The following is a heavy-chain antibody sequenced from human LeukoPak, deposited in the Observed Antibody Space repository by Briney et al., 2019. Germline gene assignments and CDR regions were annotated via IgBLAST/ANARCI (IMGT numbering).Heavy chain of an antibody. Sequence: ASVKVSCKASGYTFTRYDINWVGQAPGQGLEWMGWINPNSGGTNYAQEFQGRVTMTSDTSISTAYMEVSRLRSDDTAIYYCARGYGGNSVDYWGQGTLVTVSS. CDR2: INPNSGGT. D-gene: IGHD4-23*01. CDR3: ARGYGGNSVDY. CDR1: GYTFTRYD. J-gene: IGHJ4*02. V-gene: IGHV1-2*02.